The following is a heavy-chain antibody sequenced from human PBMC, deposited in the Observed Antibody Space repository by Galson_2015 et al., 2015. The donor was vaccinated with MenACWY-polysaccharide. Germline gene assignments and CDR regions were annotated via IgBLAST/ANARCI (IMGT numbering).Heavy chain of an antibody. CDR2: ISGSGDYI. CDR1: GFTFDSYA. V-gene: IGHV3-23*01. CDR3: ARQPRLVPARPFDN. Sequence: SQRLSCAVSGFTFDSYAMSWVRQAPGKGLEWVSSISGSGDYIYYTDSVKGRFTISRDNSQNTLYLQMNKLRAEDTALYYCARQPRLVPARPFDNWGQGTLVTVSS. J-gene: IGHJ4*02. D-gene: IGHD1-1*01.